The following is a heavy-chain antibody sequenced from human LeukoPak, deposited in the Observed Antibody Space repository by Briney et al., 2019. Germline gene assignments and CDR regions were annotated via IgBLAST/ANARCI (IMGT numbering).Heavy chain of an antibody. CDR1: GGSISSSSYY. CDR2: IYYTGST. Sequence: SETPSLTCTVSGGSISSSSYYWGWIRQPPGKGLEWIGNIYYTGSTYYNPSLKSRVTISVDTSKNQFSLKLSSVTAADTAIYYCARGSYPGWYNGEFDYWGQGTLVTVSS. J-gene: IGHJ4*02. CDR3: ARGSYPGWYNGEFDY. V-gene: IGHV4-39*07. D-gene: IGHD6-19*01.